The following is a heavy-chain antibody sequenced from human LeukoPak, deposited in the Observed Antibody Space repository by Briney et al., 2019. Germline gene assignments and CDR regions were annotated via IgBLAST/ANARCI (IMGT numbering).Heavy chain of an antibody. D-gene: IGHD2-15*01. Sequence: GSSVKVSCKASGGTFSSYAISWVRQAPGQGLEWMGGIIPIFGTANYAQKFQGRVTITTDESTSTAYMEPSSLRSEDTAVYYCAKSADSGGSRPFDYWGQGTLVTVSS. CDR3: AKSADSGGSRPFDY. V-gene: IGHV1-69*05. CDR2: IIPIFGTA. J-gene: IGHJ4*02. CDR1: GGTFSSYA.